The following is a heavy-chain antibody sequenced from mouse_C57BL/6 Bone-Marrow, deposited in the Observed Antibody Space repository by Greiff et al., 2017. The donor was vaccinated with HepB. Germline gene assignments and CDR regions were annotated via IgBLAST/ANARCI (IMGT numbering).Heavy chain of an antibody. V-gene: IGHV1-81*01. CDR1: GYTFTSYG. CDR2: IYPRSGNT. J-gene: IGHJ3*01. D-gene: IGHD1-1*01. CDR3: AREVYYYGSSYSWFAY. Sequence: VQLQQSGAELARPGASVKLSCKASGYTFTSYGISWVKQRTGQGLEWIGEIYPRSGNTYYNEKFKGKATLTADKSSSTAYMELRSLTSEDSAVYVCAREVYYYGSSYSWFAYWGRGTLVTVSA.